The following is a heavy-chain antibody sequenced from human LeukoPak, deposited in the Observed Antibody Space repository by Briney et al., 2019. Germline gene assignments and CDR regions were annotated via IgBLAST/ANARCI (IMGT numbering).Heavy chain of an antibody. D-gene: IGHD1-14*01. V-gene: IGHV4-30-2*01. CDR1: GGSISSGGYS. CDR3: ARGLPETSWFDP. Sequence: SQTLSLTCAVSGGSISSGGYSWSWIRQPPGKGLEWIGYVYQSGGTYYNPPLKSRVTISIDRSKNQFSLKLTSVTAADTAVYYCARGLPETSWFDPWGRGTLVTVSS. J-gene: IGHJ5*02. CDR2: VYQSGGT.